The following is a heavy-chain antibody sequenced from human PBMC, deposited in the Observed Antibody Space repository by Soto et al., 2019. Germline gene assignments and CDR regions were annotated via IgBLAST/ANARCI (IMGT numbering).Heavy chain of an antibody. V-gene: IGHV3-66*01. CDR3: ARIRETYYDFWSGYYPLRYYYYMDV. D-gene: IGHD3-3*01. J-gene: IGHJ6*03. Sequence: EVQLVESGGGLVQPGGSLRLSCAASGFTVSSNYMSWVRQAPGKGLEWVSVIYSGGSTYYADSVKGRFTISRDNSKNTLYLQMNSLRAEDTAVYYCARIRETYYDFWSGYYPLRYYYYMDVWGKGTTVTVSS. CDR2: IYSGGST. CDR1: GFTVSSNY.